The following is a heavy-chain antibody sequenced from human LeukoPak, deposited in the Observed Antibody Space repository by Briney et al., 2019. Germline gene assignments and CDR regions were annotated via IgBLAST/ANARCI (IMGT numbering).Heavy chain of an antibody. CDR3: AKEGDSSGYLPYYFDY. V-gene: IGHV3-23*01. D-gene: IGHD3-22*01. CDR1: GFTFSSYA. CDR2: ISGSGGST. Sequence: PGGSLRLSCAASGFTFSSYAMSWVRQAPGKGLEWVSAISGSGGSTYYADSEKGRFTISRDNSKNTLYLQMNSLRAEDTAVYYCAKEGDSSGYLPYYFDYWGQGTLVTVSS. J-gene: IGHJ4*02.